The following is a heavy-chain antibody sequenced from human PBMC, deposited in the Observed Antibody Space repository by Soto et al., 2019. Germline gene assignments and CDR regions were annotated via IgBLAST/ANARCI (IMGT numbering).Heavy chain of an antibody. Sequence: QIQLVQSGAEVKKPGASVRVSCKASGYTFTTYGITWVRQAPGQGLEWMGWISAYDGSTNYAQKLQGRVSMTTDSSTSTAYMDLLSLRSDDTSVYYCARDPASAYSSSSFDGWGQGNLVSVAS. D-gene: IGHD6-6*01. CDR2: ISAYDGST. CDR3: ARDPASAYSSSSFDG. V-gene: IGHV1-18*04. CDR1: GYTFTTYG. J-gene: IGHJ4*02.